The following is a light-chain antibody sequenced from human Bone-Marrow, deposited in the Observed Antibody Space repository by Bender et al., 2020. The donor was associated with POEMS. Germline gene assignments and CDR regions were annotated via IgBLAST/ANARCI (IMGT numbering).Light chain of an antibody. CDR2: GYN. CDR3: QSYDNSLGGWV. CDR1: SSNIGSGYV. Sequence: QSVLTQPPSVSAAPGQKVTISCSGSSSNIGSGYVAWYQQLPGTAPKLLIYGYNNRPSGVPDRFSGSKSGTSASLAITGLQAEDEGDYYCQSYDNSLGGWVFGGGTKLTVL. J-gene: IGLJ3*02. V-gene: IGLV1-40*01.